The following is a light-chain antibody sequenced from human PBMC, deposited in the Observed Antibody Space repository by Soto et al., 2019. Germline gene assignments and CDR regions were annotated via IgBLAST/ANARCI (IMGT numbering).Light chain of an antibody. Sequence: QSALTQPASVSGSPGQSITISCSGTSSAIGSYNYVSWYQQHPGKAPKLMIYEVSNRPSGVSNRFSGSKSGNTASLTISGLQAEDEADYYCSSYTGSSTSVFGGGTQLTVL. CDR3: SSYTGSSTSV. CDR1: SSAIGSYNY. J-gene: IGLJ7*01. V-gene: IGLV2-14*01. CDR2: EVS.